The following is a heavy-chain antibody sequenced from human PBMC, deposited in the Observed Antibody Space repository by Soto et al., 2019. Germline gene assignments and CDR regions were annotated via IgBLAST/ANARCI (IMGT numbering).Heavy chain of an antibody. J-gene: IGHJ6*02. CDR3: AKDTRLAVAGGLGGMDV. V-gene: IGHV3-9*01. D-gene: IGHD6-19*01. Sequence: EVQLVESGGGLVQPGRSLRLSCAASGFTFDDYAMHWVRQAPGKGLEWVSGISWNSGSIGYADSVKGRFTISRDNAKNSLYLQMNSLRAEDTALYYCAKDTRLAVAGGLGGMDVWGQGTTVTVSS. CDR1: GFTFDDYA. CDR2: ISWNSGSI.